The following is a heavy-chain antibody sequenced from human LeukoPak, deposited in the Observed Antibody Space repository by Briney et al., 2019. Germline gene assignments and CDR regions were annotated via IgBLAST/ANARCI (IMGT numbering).Heavy chain of an antibody. V-gene: IGHV3-7*01. CDR2: INQDGSKE. Sequence: GGSLRLSCAASGFPLSNYWMTWVRQAPGKGLEWVAHINQDGSKEYYMDSVKARFTISRDNAKNSLSLQMNSLRAEDTAVYYCVRDGGVSGYDLLDYWGQGTLVSVSS. J-gene: IGHJ4*02. D-gene: IGHD5-12*01. CDR3: VRDGGVSGYDLLDY. CDR1: GFPLSNYW.